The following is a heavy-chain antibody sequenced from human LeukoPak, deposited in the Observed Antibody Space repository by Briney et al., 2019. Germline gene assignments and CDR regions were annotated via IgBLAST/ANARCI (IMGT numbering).Heavy chain of an antibody. Sequence: GGSLRLSCAASGFTFSSYGMHWVRQAPGKGLEWVSGISGSGGSTYYADSVKGRFTISRDNSKNTLYVQMNSLRVEDTALYYCAKSGTLGGPNWFDSWGQGTLVTVSS. CDR1: GFTFSSYG. CDR2: ISGSGGST. J-gene: IGHJ5*01. V-gene: IGHV3-23*01. D-gene: IGHD1-7*01. CDR3: AKSGTLGGPNWFDS.